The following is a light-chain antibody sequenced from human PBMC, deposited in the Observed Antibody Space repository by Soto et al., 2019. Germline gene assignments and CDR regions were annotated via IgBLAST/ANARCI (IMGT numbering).Light chain of an antibody. CDR2: AAS. V-gene: IGKV1-39*01. J-gene: IGKJ1*01. CDR3: QQSYMTTRK. Sequence: DIQMTQSPSSLSASVGDSVTITCRASQSISTYLNWYQQKPGKAPKLLIYAASSLQSGVPSRFGGSGSGTDFTLTISSLQPEDFAAYYCQQSYMTTRKCGQGTKVDIK. CDR1: QSISTY.